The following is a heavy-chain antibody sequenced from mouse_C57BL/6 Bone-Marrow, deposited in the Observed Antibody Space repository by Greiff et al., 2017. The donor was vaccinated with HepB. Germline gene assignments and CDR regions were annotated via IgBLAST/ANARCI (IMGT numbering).Heavy chain of an antibody. CDR1: GFNIKDYY. Sequence: EVQGVESGAELVKPGASVKLSCTASGFNIKDYYMHWVKQRTEQGLEWIGRIDPEDGETKYAPKFQGKATITADTSSNTAYLQLSSLTSEDTAVYYCASPYGRDYAMDYWGQGTSVTVSS. CDR2: IDPEDGET. D-gene: IGHD1-1*01. CDR3: ASPYGRDYAMDY. J-gene: IGHJ4*01. V-gene: IGHV14-2*01.